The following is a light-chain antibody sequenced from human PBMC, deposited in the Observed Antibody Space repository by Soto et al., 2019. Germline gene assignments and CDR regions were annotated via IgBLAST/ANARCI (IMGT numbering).Light chain of an antibody. CDR2: DAS. J-gene: IGKJ4*01. CDR3: QQRTDWPPLT. CDR1: QRVSNSY. Sequence: EIVLTQSPGTLSLFPGDRATLSCRASQRVSNSYLAWFQQKPGQAPRLLIYDASNRASGTPARFSGTGSGTDFTLTISSLEPEDFGVYYCQQRTDWPPLTFGGGTNVQIK. V-gene: IGKV3D-20*02.